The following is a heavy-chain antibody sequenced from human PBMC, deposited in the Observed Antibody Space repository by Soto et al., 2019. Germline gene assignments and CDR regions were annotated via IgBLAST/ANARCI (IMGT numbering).Heavy chain of an antibody. CDR2: IYHSGST. D-gene: IGHD6-13*01. CDR1: GGSISSSNW. J-gene: IGHJ5*02. Sequence: PSETLSLTCAVSGGSISSSNWWSWVRQPPGKGLEWIGEIYHSGSTNYNPSLKSRVTISVDKSKNQFSLKLSSVTAADTAVYYCASLSSPVNWFDPWGQGTLVTVSS. V-gene: IGHV4-4*02. CDR3: ASLSSPVNWFDP.